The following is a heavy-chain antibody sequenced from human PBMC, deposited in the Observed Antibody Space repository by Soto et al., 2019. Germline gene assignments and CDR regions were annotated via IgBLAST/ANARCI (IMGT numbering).Heavy chain of an antibody. Sequence: ASVKVSCKASGGTFSSYAISWVRQAPGQGLEWMGGIIPIFGTANYAQKFQGRVTITADESTSTAYMELSSLRSEDTAVYYCARGSTMIVVVSYFDYWGQGTLVTV. CDR1: GGTFSSYA. V-gene: IGHV1-69*13. D-gene: IGHD3-22*01. CDR3: ARGSTMIVVVSYFDY. CDR2: IIPIFGTA. J-gene: IGHJ4*02.